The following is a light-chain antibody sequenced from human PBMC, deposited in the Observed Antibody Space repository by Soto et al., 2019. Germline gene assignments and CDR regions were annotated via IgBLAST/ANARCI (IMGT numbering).Light chain of an antibody. V-gene: IGLV2-14*01. Sequence: QSALTQPASVSGSPGQSITIYCTGTSGDIGSYNRVSWYQQHPGKAPKLIIYEVTDRPSGVSNRFSGSKSGNTASLTISGLQAEDEAEYYCSSYTNINTRAGVFGTGTKLTVL. CDR3: SSYTNINTRAGV. J-gene: IGLJ1*01. CDR2: EVT. CDR1: SGDIGSYNR.